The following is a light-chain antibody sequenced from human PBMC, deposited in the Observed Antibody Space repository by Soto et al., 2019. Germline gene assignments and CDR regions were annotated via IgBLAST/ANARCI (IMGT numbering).Light chain of an antibody. Sequence: QSALTQPASVSGSPGQSITISCTGINSDVGGYNYVSWYQQHPGKAPKLMIYDVSNRPSGVSNRFSGSESGNTASLTISGLQAEDEADYYCSSYTSSSTLVFGGGTKLTVL. V-gene: IGLV2-14*03. CDR3: SSYTSSSTLV. J-gene: IGLJ2*01. CDR1: NSDVGGYNY. CDR2: DVS.